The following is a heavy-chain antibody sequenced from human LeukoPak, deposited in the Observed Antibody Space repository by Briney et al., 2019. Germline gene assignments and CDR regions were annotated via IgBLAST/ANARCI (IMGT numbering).Heavy chain of an antibody. CDR1: GFTFSSYA. D-gene: IGHD3-22*01. J-gene: IGHJ4*02. V-gene: IGHV3-23*01. Sequence: GGSLRLSCAASGFTFSSYAMIWVRQAPGKGLEWVSAISGSGGSTYYADSVKGRFTISRDNSKNTLYLQMNSLRAEDTAVYYCAKDQSLGLLLIFDYWGQGTLVTVSS. CDR2: ISGSGGST. CDR3: AKDQSLGLLLIFDY.